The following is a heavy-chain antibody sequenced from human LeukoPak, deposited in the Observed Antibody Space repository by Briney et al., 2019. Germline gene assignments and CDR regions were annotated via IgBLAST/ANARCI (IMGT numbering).Heavy chain of an antibody. CDR1: GYTVSSNY. CDR3: ARVAQEYYDFWSGYRDAFDI. V-gene: IGHV3-66*02. Sequence: GWSLRLSCAASGYTVSSNYMGWVLQAPGKGLEWVSVIYSGGSTYYVGSVKGRFTISRDKSKNTLYLQMNSLRAEDTAVYYCARVAQEYYDFWSGYRDAFDIWGQGTMVTVSS. J-gene: IGHJ3*02. D-gene: IGHD3-3*01. CDR2: IYSGGST.